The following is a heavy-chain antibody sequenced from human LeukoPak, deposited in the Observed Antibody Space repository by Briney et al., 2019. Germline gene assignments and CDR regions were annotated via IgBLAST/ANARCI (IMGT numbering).Heavy chain of an antibody. V-gene: IGHV4-31*03. CDR1: GGSISSGGYY. CDR2: IYNSGST. CDR3: ARESRDSSGYPIPHFDY. Sequence: SETLSLTCTVSGGSISSGGYYWSWIRQHPGKGLEWIGYIYNSGSTYYNPSLKSRVTISVDTSKNQFSLNLSSVTAADTAVYFCARESRDSSGYPIPHFDYWGQGTLVTVSS. D-gene: IGHD3-22*01. J-gene: IGHJ4*02.